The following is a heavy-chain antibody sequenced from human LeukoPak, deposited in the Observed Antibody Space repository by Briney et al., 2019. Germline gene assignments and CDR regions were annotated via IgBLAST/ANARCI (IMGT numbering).Heavy chain of an antibody. Sequence: SETLSLTCTVSGGSISSYYWSWIRQPPGKGLEWIGYIYYSGSTNCNPSLKSRITISVDTSKNQFSLKLSSVTAADTAVYYCARHLLYAFDIWGQGTMVTVSS. J-gene: IGHJ3*02. CDR2: IYYSGST. CDR1: GGSISSYY. V-gene: IGHV4-59*08. CDR3: ARHLLYAFDI.